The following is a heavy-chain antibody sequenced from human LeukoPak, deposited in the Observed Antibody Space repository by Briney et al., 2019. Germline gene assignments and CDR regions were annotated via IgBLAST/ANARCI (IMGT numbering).Heavy chain of an antibody. CDR3: ARVVDYDHVWGGDSQFDY. D-gene: IGHD3-16*01. CDR1: GYSFTSYW. V-gene: IGHV1-18*04. Sequence: GESLKISCKGSGYSFTSYWIGWVRQAPGQGLEWMGWISTYNGNTNYAQKLQGRVTMTTDTSTSTAYMELRSLRSDDTAVYYCARVVDYDHVWGGDSQFDYWGQGTLVTVSS. J-gene: IGHJ4*02. CDR2: ISTYNGNT.